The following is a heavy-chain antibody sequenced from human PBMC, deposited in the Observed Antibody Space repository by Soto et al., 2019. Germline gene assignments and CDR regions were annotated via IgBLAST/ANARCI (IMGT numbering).Heavy chain of an antibody. CDR1: GFTFSSYA. D-gene: IGHD1-20*01. CDR3: ASDTFANWNFYYYGMDV. Sequence: GGSLRLSCAASGFTFSSYAMHWVRQAPGKGLEWVAVISYDGTIYYADSVKGRFTISRDNAKNSLYLQMNSLRDEDTAVYYCASDTFANWNFYYYGMDVWGQGTTVTVSS. CDR2: ISYDGTI. V-gene: IGHV3-30*04. J-gene: IGHJ6*02.